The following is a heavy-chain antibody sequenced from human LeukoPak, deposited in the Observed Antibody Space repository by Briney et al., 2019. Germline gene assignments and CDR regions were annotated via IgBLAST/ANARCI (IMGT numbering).Heavy chain of an antibody. J-gene: IGHJ4*02. Sequence: ASVKVSCKASGGTFSSYAISWVRQAPGQGLEWMGGIIPIFGTANYAQKFQGRVTITADKSTSTAYMELSSLRSEDTAVYYCAREAVGATREFDYWGQGTLVTVSS. CDR3: AREAVGATREFDY. CDR1: GGTFSSYA. V-gene: IGHV1-69*06. D-gene: IGHD1-26*01. CDR2: IIPIFGTA.